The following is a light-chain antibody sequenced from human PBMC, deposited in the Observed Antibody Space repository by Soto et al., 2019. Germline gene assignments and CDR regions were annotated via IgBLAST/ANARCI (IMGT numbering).Light chain of an antibody. CDR3: QQYGSSLRT. CDR1: QSVSSSY. CDR2: GAS. J-gene: IGKJ1*01. V-gene: IGKV3-20*01. Sequence: EIVLTQSPGTLSLSPGERATLSCRASQSVSSSYLAWYQQKLGQAPRLLIYGASSRATGIPDRFSGSGSGTDFTLTINRLEPEDFAVYYCQQYGSSLRTFGQGTKVDIK.